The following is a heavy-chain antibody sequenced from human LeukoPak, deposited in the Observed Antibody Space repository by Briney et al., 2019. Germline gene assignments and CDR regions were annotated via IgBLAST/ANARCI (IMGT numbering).Heavy chain of an antibody. V-gene: IGHV1-18*01. Sequence: GASVKVFCKASGYTFTSYSISWVRQAPGQGLEWMGWISAYNGNTNYAQKLQGRVTMTTDTSTSTAYMELRSLRSDDTAVYYCARDLAYNYGDPHYFDYWGQGTLVTVSS. D-gene: IGHD4-17*01. CDR1: GYTFTSYS. CDR2: ISAYNGNT. CDR3: ARDLAYNYGDPHYFDY. J-gene: IGHJ4*02.